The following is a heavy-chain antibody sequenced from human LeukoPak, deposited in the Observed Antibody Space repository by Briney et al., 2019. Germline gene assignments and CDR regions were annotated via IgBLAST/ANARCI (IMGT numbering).Heavy chain of an antibody. Sequence: GESLKISCKESGYTSSNYWITWVRQMPGKGLEWMGRIDPRDSYINYSPSFQGHVTISVDKSISTAYLQWSSLKASDTAMYYCARHNRITMVRGVIIRTAEHFQLWGQGTLVTVSS. J-gene: IGHJ1*01. CDR2: IDPRDSYI. D-gene: IGHD3-10*01. V-gene: IGHV5-10-1*01. CDR1: GYTSSNYW. CDR3: ARHNRITMVRGVIIRTAEHFQL.